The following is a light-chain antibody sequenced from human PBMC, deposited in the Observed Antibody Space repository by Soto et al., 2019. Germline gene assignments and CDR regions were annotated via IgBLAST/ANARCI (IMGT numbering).Light chain of an antibody. CDR1: SSDVGGYNY. J-gene: IGLJ1*01. CDR2: EVT. Sequence: QSVLTQPPSASGSPGQSVTISCTGTSSDVGGYNYVSWYQQHPGKAPKLMIYEVTKRPSGVPDLFSGSKSGNTASLTVSGLQAEDEADYFCCSHAGDNTYVFGTGTKLTVL. V-gene: IGLV2-8*01. CDR3: CSHAGDNTYV.